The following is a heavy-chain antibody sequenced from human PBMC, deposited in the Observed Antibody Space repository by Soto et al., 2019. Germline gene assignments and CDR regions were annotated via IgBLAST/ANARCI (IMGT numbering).Heavy chain of an antibody. J-gene: IGHJ5*01. D-gene: IGHD3-3*01. Sequence: SETLSLTCTVSGGSISSGDYYWSWIRQPPGKGLEWIGYIYYSGSTYYNPSLKSRVTISVDTSKNQFSLKLSSVTAADTAVYYCAREYYDFWSDNGDWFDSRGQGTLVIVSS. CDR1: GGSISSGDYY. CDR2: IYYSGST. CDR3: AREYYDFWSDNGDWFDS. V-gene: IGHV4-30-4*01.